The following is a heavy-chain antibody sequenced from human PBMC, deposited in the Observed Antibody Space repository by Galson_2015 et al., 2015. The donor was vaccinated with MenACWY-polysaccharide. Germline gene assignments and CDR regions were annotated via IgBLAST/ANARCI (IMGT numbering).Heavy chain of an antibody. CDR2: IYDSGKT. CDR1: GGSISRSSHY. D-gene: IGHD3-10*01. J-gene: IGHJ5*02. CDR3: ARDSHYYGSGSHGWFDP. Sequence: ETLSLTCTVSGGSISRSSHYWGWIRQPPGKGLEWIGSIYDSGKTYYIPSLKSRGTISVDTSRNQFSLKLSSVAAADTAVYWCARDSHYYGSGSHGWFDPWGQGTLVSVSS. V-gene: IGHV4-39*07.